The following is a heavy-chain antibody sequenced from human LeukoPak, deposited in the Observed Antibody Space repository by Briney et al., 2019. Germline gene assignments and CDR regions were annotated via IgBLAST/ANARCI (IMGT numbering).Heavy chain of an antibody. CDR1: GSTFTGYY. Sequence: ASVKVSCKASGSTFTGYYMHWVRQAPGQGLEWMGWINPNSGGTNYAQKFQGRVTMTRDTSISTAYMELSRLRSDDTAVYYCARGYSSGWRPHDYWGQGTLVTVSS. CDR3: ARGYSSGWRPHDY. V-gene: IGHV1-2*02. J-gene: IGHJ4*02. D-gene: IGHD6-19*01. CDR2: INPNSGGT.